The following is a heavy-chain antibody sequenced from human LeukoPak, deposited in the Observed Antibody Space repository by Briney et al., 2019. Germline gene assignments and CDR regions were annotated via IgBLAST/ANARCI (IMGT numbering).Heavy chain of an antibody. Sequence: PGGSLRLSCAVSRFSFSTHAMSWVRQARGGGLEWVSGISISGDVTYYADAVQGRFIISRDNSRNTVYLQMNSLRVEDTAVYYCANEEVPNDYWGQGTLVTVSS. J-gene: IGHJ4*02. CDR1: RFSFSTHA. CDR2: ISISGDVT. V-gene: IGHV3-23*01. D-gene: IGHD4/OR15-4a*01. CDR3: ANEEVPNDY.